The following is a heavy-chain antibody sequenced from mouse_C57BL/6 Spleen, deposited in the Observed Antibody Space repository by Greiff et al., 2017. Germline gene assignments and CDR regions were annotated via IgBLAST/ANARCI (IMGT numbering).Heavy chain of an antibody. J-gene: IGHJ3*01. CDR3: ARSGGNNARFAY. Sequence: QVQLQQSGTELVKPGASVKLSCKASGYTFTSYWMHWVKQRPGQGLEWIGNINPSNGGTNYNEKFKSKATLTVDKSSSTAYMQLSSLTSEASAVYYCARSGGNNARFAYWGQGTLVTVSA. CDR2: INPSNGGT. V-gene: IGHV1-53*01. D-gene: IGHD2-1*01. CDR1: GYTFTSYW.